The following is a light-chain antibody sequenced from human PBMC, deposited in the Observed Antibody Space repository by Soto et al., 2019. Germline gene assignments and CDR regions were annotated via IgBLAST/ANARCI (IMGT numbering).Light chain of an antibody. CDR2: GAS. V-gene: IGKV1-5*01. CDR1: QSISSW. J-gene: IGKJ1*01. CDR3: QHERT. Sequence: DVQMTQSPSTLSASVGDRVTITCRASQSISSWLAWYQQKPGKAPKLLIYGASSLERGVPSRFSGSGSGTEFTLTITSLQPEDFATYYCQHERTFGQGTKVEV.